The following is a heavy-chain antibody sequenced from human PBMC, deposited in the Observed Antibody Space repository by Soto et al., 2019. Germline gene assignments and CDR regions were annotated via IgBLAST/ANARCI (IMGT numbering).Heavy chain of an antibody. CDR2: IYHSGSI. J-gene: IGHJ3*02. Sequence: SQTLSLTYAVAGGSISSGGYSWSWIRQPPGKGLEGIGYIYHSGSIYYNPSLKSRVTISVDRSKNQFSLKLSSVTAADTAVYYCARDPYTAISAFDIWGQGTMVTVSS. CDR1: GGSISSGGYS. CDR3: ARDPYTAISAFDI. V-gene: IGHV4-30-2*01. D-gene: IGHD5-18*01.